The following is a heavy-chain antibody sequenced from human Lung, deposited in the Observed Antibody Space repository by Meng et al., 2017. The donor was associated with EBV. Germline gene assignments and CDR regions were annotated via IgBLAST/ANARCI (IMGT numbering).Heavy chain of an antibody. V-gene: IGHV3-30-3*01. CDR3: AFIPYSNA. D-gene: IGHD4-11*01. Sequence: QGQLVESGGGVVQPGRSLRLTCAAAGFDFAPYAVHWVRQAPGKGLEWVAVISDTGHNKYFADSVRGRFTISRDNSKNIVSLQMNSLRPGDTATYYCAFIPYSNAWGQGTLVTVSS. CDR2: ISDTGHNK. J-gene: IGHJ5*02. CDR1: GFDFAPYA.